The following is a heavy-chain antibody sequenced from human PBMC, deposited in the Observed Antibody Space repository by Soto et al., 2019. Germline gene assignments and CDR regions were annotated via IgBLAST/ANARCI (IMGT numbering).Heavy chain of an antibody. CDR3: ARDGGYSEDY. CDR2: ISAYNGNT. Sequence: GPSFKVSCQASGFTFSSSGIHWVRQARGQRLEWMGWISAYNGNTNYAQKLQGRVTMTTDTSTSTAYMELRSLRSDDTDVYYCARDGGYSEDYWGQGTLVTVSA. CDR1: GFTFSSSG. J-gene: IGHJ4*02. V-gene: IGHV1-18*01. D-gene: IGHD5-12*01.